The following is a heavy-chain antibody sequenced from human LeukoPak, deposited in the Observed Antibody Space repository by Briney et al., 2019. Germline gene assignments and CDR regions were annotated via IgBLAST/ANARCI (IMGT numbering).Heavy chain of an antibody. D-gene: IGHD1-26*01. CDR1: GVSVSSGGYY. V-gene: IGHV4-61*08. CDR2: MDYSGST. J-gene: IGHJ4*02. CDR3: ARDQDWDLQSLRYFGY. Sequence: SETLSLTCTVSGVSVSSGGYYWSWIRQPPGKGLEWIGYMDYSGSTNYNPSLESRVTISVDTSKNQFSLKLSSVTAADTAVYYCARDQDWDLQSLRYFGYWGQGSPVIVSS.